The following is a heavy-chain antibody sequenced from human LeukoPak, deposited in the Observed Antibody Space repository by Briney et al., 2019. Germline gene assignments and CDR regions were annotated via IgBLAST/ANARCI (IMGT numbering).Heavy chain of an antibody. CDR3: ARYIWGSYPTFEDY. V-gene: IGHV4-34*01. CDR2: INHSGST. J-gene: IGHJ4*02. CDR1: GGSFSGYY. D-gene: IGHD3-16*02. Sequence: SETLSLTCAVYGGSFSGYYWSWIRQPPGKGLEWIGEINHSGSTNYNPSLKSRVTISVDTSKNQFSLKLSSVTAADTAVYYCARYIWGSYPTFEDYWGQGSLVTVSP.